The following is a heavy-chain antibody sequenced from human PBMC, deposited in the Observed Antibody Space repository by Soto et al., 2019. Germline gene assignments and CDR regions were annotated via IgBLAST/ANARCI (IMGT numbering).Heavy chain of an antibody. V-gene: IGHV3-33*01. D-gene: IGHD6-19*01. CDR3: ARDFPGSSGCKDY. CDR2: IWYDGSNK. CDR1: GFTFSSYG. J-gene: IGHJ4*02. Sequence: PGGSLRLSCAASGFTFSSYGMHWVRQAPGKGLEWVAVIWYDGSNKYYADSVKGRFTISRDNSKNTLYLQMNSLRAEDTAVYYCARDFPGSSGCKDYWGQGTLVTVS.